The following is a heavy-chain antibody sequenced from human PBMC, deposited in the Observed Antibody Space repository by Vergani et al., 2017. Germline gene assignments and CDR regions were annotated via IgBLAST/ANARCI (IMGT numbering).Heavy chain of an antibody. D-gene: IGHD2-15*01. J-gene: IGHJ6*03. V-gene: IGHV4-59*01. CDR3: ARGPYCSGGSCYGPRYYMDV. Sequence: QVQLQESGPGLVKPSETLSLTCTVSGGSISSYYWSWIRQPPGKGLEWIGYIYYSGSTNYNPSLKSRVTRSVDTSKNQFSLKLSSVTAADTAVYYCARGPYCSGGSCYGPRYYMDVWGKGTTVTVSS. CDR1: GGSISSYY. CDR2: IYYSGST.